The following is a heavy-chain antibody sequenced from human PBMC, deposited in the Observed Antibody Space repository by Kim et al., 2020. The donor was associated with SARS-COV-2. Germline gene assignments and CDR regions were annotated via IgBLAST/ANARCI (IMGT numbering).Heavy chain of an antibody. V-gene: IGHV1-18*01. CDR2: ITAYNGNT. D-gene: IGHD1-26*01. CDR3: ARFSEPIFYYYMDV. J-gene: IGHJ6*03. Sequence: ASVKVSCRTSGYSFTTYGISWVRQAPGQGLEWLGWITAYNGNTDYAEKFQGRVTMTIDPSTDTAYMELGSLTSDDTAVSYCARFSEPIFYYYMDVCVKGT. CDR1: GYSFTTYG.